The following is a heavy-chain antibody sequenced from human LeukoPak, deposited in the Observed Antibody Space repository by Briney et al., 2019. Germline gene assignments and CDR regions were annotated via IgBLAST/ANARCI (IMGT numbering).Heavy chain of an antibody. D-gene: IGHD3-10*02. J-gene: IGHJ6*04. Sequence: GGSLRLSCAASGFTFSSYEMNWVRQAPGKGLEWVSHISSSGSTIYYADSVKGRFTISRDNAKNSLYLQMNSLRAEDTAVYYCAELGITMIGGVWGKGTTVTISP. CDR1: GFTFSSYE. CDR2: ISSSGSTI. CDR3: AELGITMIGGV. V-gene: IGHV3-48*03.